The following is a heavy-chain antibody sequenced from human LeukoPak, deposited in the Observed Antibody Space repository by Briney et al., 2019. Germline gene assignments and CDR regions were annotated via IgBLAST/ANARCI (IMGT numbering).Heavy chain of an antibody. V-gene: IGHV3-21*01. Sequence: GGSLRLSCAASGFTFSNYHINWVRQAPGKGLEWVSSISSSSTYIYYADSVKGRFTISRDNAKNSLYLQMNSLRAEDTAVYFCARGLCGGDCYDYWGQGTLVTVSS. CDR2: ISSSSTYI. D-gene: IGHD2-21*01. CDR3: ARGLCGGDCYDY. J-gene: IGHJ4*02. CDR1: GFTFSNYH.